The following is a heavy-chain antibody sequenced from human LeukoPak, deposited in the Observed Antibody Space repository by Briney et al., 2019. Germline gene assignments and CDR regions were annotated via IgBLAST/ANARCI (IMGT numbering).Heavy chain of an antibody. CDR2: IYNSGNT. Sequence: PSQTLSLTCTVSGGSISNGGYYWSWIRQHPGKGLEWIGYIYNSGNTYYNPSLKSRVTTSEDTSKNQFSLKLSSVTAADTAVYYCARDVHGWGPFDPWGQGTLVTVSS. J-gene: IGHJ5*02. V-gene: IGHV4-31*03. CDR1: GGSISNGGYY. CDR3: ARDVHGWGPFDP. D-gene: IGHD1-26*01.